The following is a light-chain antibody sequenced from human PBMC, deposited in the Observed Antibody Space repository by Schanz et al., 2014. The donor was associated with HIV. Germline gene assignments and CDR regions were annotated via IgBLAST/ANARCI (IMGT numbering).Light chain of an antibody. CDR3: QQRSNWLFT. CDR2: GAS. V-gene: IGKV3D-20*02. CDR1: QRLSSSY. Sequence: EIVLTQSPGSLSLSPGGRATLSCGASQRLSSSYLAWYQQKRDQPPRLLIYGASTRATGIPDRFSGSGSGTEFTLTISSLQSEDFAVYYCQQRSNWLFTFGPGTKVDIK. J-gene: IGKJ3*01.